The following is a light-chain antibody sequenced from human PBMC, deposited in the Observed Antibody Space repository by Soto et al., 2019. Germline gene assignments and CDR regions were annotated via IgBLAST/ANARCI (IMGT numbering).Light chain of an antibody. J-gene: IGKJ1*01. V-gene: IGKV1-8*01. CDR3: QQCYSYPRT. Sequence: AIRMTQSPSSLSASTGDRVTITCRASQGISSYLAWYQQKPGKAPKLLIYAASTLQGGVPSRFSGSGSGTDFTLTISCLQSEDFATYYCQQCYSYPRTFGQGTKVDIK. CDR1: QGISSY. CDR2: AAS.